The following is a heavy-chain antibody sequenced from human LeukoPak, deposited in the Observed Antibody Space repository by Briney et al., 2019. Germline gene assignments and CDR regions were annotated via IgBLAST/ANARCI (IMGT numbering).Heavy chain of an antibody. CDR1: GGSISSYY. J-gene: IGHJ6*02. Sequence: PSETLSLTCTVSGGSISSYYWSWIRQPPGKGLEWIGYIYYSGSTNYNPSLKSRVTISVDTSKNQFSLKLSSVTAADTAVYYCATSPGWRSGRSPDGYNSNPDQANYGMDVWGQGTTVTVSS. CDR3: ATSPGWRSGRSPDGYNSNPDQANYGMDV. V-gene: IGHV4-59*08. CDR2: IYYSGST. D-gene: IGHD5-24*01.